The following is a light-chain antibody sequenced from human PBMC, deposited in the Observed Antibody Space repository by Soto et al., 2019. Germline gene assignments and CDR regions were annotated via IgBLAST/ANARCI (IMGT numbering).Light chain of an antibody. CDR3: QSYDRSLSGFYV. CDR1: SSNIGAGYD. Sequence: QSVLTQPPSGSGAPGQRVTISCTGSSSNIGAGYDVHWYQQLPGTAPKLLIYGNSNRPSGVPDRFSGSKSGTSASLAITGLQAEYEADYYCQSYDRSLSGFYVFGTGTKVTVL. V-gene: IGLV1-40*01. J-gene: IGLJ1*01. CDR2: GNS.